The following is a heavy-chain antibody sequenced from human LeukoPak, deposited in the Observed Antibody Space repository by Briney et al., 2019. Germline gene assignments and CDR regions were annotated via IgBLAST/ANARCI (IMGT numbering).Heavy chain of an antibody. Sequence: GGSLRLSCAASGFTFSTYSMNWVRQAPGKGLEWVSSISSSSGYIYYADSVKGRFTISRDNAKNSLFLQMNSLRAEDTAVYYCARDRVTDFWSGYYTNYFDYWGQGTLVTVSS. CDR3: ARDRVTDFWSGYYTNYFDY. J-gene: IGHJ4*02. D-gene: IGHD3-3*01. CDR1: GFTFSTYS. CDR2: ISSSSGYI. V-gene: IGHV3-21*06.